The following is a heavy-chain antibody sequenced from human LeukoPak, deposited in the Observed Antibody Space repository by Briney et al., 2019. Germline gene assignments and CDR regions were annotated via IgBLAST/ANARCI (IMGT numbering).Heavy chain of an antibody. D-gene: IGHD3-10*01. V-gene: IGHV3-49*04. J-gene: IGHJ4*02. CDR1: GFTFGDYN. CDR3: TRGQLYPYGPEFDY. Sequence: PGRSLRLFCIASGFTFGDYNMNWVRQAPGKGLEWVGCIKSKTHGGTTDYAASVEGRFTMPREDSKSIAYLQMTSLKSEDTAVYYCTRGQLYPYGPEFDYWGQGTLVTVSS. CDR2: IKSKTHGGTT.